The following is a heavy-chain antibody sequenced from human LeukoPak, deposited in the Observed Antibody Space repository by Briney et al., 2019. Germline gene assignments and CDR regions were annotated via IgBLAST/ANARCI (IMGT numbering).Heavy chain of an antibody. Sequence: GGSLGLSCAASGFTFSSYAMSWVRQGPGKGLEWVSGIPSSGPVTYYADSVKGRFTISRDNSKNTLYLQMNSLTAEDTGVYYCANRVAQHDSWGQGTLVTVSS. CDR3: ANRVAQHDS. D-gene: IGHD3-16*01. CDR1: GFTFSSYA. V-gene: IGHV3-23*01. J-gene: IGHJ5*02. CDR2: IPSSGPVT.